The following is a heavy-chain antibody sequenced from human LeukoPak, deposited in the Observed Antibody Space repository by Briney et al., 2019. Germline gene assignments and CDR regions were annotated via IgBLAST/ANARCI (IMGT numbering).Heavy chain of an antibody. J-gene: IGHJ4*02. CDR1: GFTFSSFG. CDR2: ITPTSSYS. V-gene: IGHV3-21*06. Sequence: GGSLRLSCAASGFTFSSFGMNWVRQAPGKGLEWVSHITPTSSYSDYADSVKGRFTISRGNAKSSLYLQMSSLRVEDTAIYFCARVDDSGYLWDYWGQGTLVTVSS. D-gene: IGHD3-22*01. CDR3: ARVDDSGYLWDY.